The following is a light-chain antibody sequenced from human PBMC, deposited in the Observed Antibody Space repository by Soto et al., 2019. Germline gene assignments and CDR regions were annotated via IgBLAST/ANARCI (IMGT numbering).Light chain of an antibody. V-gene: IGKV3-15*01. CDR2: GAS. CDR1: QSVSSN. J-gene: IGKJ5*01. Sequence: EIVMTQSPATLSVSPGERATLSCRASQSVSSNLAWYQQKPGQAPRLLIYGASTRATGIPARFSGSGSGTEFTLTISSLQSEVFGVYYCQQYNNWPTITFGQGTLLEIK. CDR3: QQYNNWPTIT.